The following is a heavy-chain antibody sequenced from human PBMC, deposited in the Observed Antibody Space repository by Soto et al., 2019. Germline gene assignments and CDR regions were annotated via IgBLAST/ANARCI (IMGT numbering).Heavy chain of an antibody. CDR1: VYSISSGYY. V-gene: IGHV4-38-2*01. CDR3: ARGAATVTPGWFDP. Sequence: SETLSLTCAVSVYSISSGYYWGWIRQTPGKGLEWIPSIYHSGSTYYNPSLKSRVTISVDTSKNQFSLKLTSVTAADTAVYYCARGAATVTPGWFDPWGQGIMVTVSS. J-gene: IGHJ5*02. D-gene: IGHD4-17*01. CDR2: IYHSGST.